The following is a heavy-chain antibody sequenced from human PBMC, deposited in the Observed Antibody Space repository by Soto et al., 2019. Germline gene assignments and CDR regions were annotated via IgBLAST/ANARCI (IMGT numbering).Heavy chain of an antibody. CDR2: IIPIFGTA. CDR3: ARDRWYSSSSAYYYYGMDV. D-gene: IGHD6-6*01. CDR1: GGAFSSYA. V-gene: IGHV1-69*13. J-gene: IGHJ6*02. Sequence: SVKVSCKASGGAFSSYAISWVRQAPGQGLEWMGGIIPIFGTANYAQKFQGRATITADESTSTAYMELSSLRSEDTAVYYCARDRWYSSSSAYYYYGMDVWGQGTTVTVSS.